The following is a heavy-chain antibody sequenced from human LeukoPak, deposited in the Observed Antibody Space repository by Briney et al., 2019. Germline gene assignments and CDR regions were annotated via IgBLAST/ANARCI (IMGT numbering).Heavy chain of an antibody. CDR3: AGSAVTTGHTYYYYMDV. CDR2: ISGSGGST. J-gene: IGHJ6*03. D-gene: IGHD4-11*01. V-gene: IGHV3-23*01. Sequence: PGGSLRLSCAASGFTFRSYTMSWVRQAPGKGLEWVSVISGSGGSTYYADSVKGRFTISRDNSKNTLYPQMNSLRAEDTAVYYCAGSAVTTGHTYYYYMDVWGKGTTVTVSS. CDR1: GFTFRSYT.